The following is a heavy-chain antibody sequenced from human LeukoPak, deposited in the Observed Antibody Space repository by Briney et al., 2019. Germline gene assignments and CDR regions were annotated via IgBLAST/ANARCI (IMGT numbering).Heavy chain of an antibody. D-gene: IGHD7-27*01. Sequence: GGSLRLSCAASGFNFNNYDMHWVRQAPGKGLEWVAFIQYDTTNKYYADSVKGRFSISRDNSKKTLYLQMNSLRAEDTAVYYCVKDSKLGALYYYYMDVWGKGTTVTVAS. CDR1: GFNFNNYD. CDR2: IQYDTTNK. V-gene: IGHV3-30*02. J-gene: IGHJ6*03. CDR3: VKDSKLGALYYYYMDV.